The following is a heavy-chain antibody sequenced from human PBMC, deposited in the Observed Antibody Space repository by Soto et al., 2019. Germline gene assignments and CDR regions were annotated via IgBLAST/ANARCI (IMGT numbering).Heavy chain of an antibody. V-gene: IGHV3-23*01. CDR3: VRKLNRGIFDS. CDR1: GLTFSSYA. J-gene: IGHJ4*02. D-gene: IGHD7-27*01. Sequence: EVQLLQSGGGLVQPGGSLRLSCAASGLTFSSYAMAWVRQTPGKGLQWVSTITGDGQTPNYADSVNGRFTISRDNSKNTLFLQLNSLRVEDTAVYYCVRKLNRGIFDSWGQGALVTVAS. CDR2: ITGDGQTP.